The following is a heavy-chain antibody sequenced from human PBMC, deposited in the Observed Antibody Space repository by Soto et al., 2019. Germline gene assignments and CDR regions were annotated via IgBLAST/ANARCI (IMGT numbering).Heavy chain of an antibody. Sequence: SVKVSCKASGFTFTSSAVQWVRQARGQRLEWIGWIVVGSGNTNYAQKFQDRVTITRDMSTSTAYMDLSSLRSEDTAVYYCATKLILNDQPTYSTDVSGKGPTVTLSS. CDR2: IVVGSGNT. V-gene: IGHV1-58*01. J-gene: IGHJ6*03. D-gene: IGHD2-2*01. CDR3: ATKLILNDQPTYSTDV. CDR1: GFTFTSSA.